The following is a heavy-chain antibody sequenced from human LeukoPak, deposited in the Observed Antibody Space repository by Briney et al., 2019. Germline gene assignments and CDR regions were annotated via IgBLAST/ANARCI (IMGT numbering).Heavy chain of an antibody. Sequence: GGSLRLSCAASGFTFSDYYMSWLRQAPGKGLEGASYISSSSSDTNYVDSVKGRFTISRDNAKNSLYLQMNSLRAEDTAVYYCARGIEAKRRSAATCNYFDYWGQGTLVTVSS. J-gene: IGHJ4*02. CDR3: ARGIEAKRRSAATCNYFDY. CDR2: ISSSSSDT. CDR1: GFTFSDYY. D-gene: IGHD5-12*01. V-gene: IGHV3-11*06.